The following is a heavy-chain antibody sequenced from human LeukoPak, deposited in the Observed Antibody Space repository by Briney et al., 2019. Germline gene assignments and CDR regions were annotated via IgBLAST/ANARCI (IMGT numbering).Heavy chain of an antibody. Sequence: ASVKVSCKASGYTFTSYDINWVRQATGQGLEWMGWMNPNSGNTGYAQKFQGRVTMTRNTSISTAYMELSSLRSEDTAVYYCAREGGEYCSSTSCYRYNWFDPWGQGTLVTVSS. J-gene: IGHJ5*02. CDR2: MNPNSGNT. CDR3: AREGGEYCSSTSCYRYNWFDP. D-gene: IGHD2-2*02. CDR1: GYTFTSYD. V-gene: IGHV1-8*01.